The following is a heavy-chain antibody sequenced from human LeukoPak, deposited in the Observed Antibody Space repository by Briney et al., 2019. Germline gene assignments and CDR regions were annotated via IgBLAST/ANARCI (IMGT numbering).Heavy chain of an antibody. CDR1: GFTFSSYV. D-gene: IGHD2-21*02. CDR3: ARADCGGDCYVDF. J-gene: IGHJ4*02. CDR2: IWYDGTTK. V-gene: IGHV3-33*08. Sequence: QPGGSLRLSCAASGFTFSSYVMHWVRQAPGKGLEWVAAIWYDGTTKYYADSVKGRFSISRDNSRNIVYLHLSSLGSEDTAAYFCARADCGGDCYVDFWGQGTLLTVSS.